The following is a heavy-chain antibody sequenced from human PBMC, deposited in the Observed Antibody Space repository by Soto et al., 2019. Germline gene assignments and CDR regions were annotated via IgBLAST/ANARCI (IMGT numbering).Heavy chain of an antibody. J-gene: IGHJ5*02. CDR2: IYWDDDK. CDR1: GFSLSTSGVG. V-gene: IGHV2-5*02. Sequence: QITLKESGPTLVKPTQTLTLTCTFSGFSLSTSGVGVGWIRQPPGKALEWLALIYWDDDKRYSPSLKSRLTTPKDTSKNQVVLTMTNMDPLDTATYYCAHVKRYFDGLFYDTPRFDPWGQGTLVTVSS. CDR3: AHVKRYFDGLFYDTPRFDP. D-gene: IGHD3-9*01.